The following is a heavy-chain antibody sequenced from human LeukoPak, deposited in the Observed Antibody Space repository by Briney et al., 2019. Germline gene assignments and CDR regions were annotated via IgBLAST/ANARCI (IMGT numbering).Heavy chain of an antibody. J-gene: IGHJ3*02. CDR1: GGSISSYY. CDR3: ARVNMGLAFDI. D-gene: IGHD3-10*01. V-gene: IGHV4-59*01. CDR2: IYYSGST. Sequence: SETLSLTCTVSGGSISSYYWSWIRQPPGKGLEWIGYIYYSGSTNYNPSLKSRVTISVDTSKNQFSLKLSSVAAADTAVYYCARVNMGLAFDIWGQGTMVTVSS.